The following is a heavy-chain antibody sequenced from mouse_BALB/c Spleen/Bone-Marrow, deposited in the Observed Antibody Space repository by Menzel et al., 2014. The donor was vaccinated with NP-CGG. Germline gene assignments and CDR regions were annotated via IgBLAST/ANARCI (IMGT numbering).Heavy chain of an antibody. CDR2: INPSNGGT. Sequence: VKLMESGAELVKTGASVKLSCKASGYTFTSYYMYWVKQRPALDLVGIGGINPSNGGTNLNKKSKSKATLPVDKSSSTAYMQLSSLTSEDSAVYDCTRGWVRDFDYWGQGTARTGSS. CDR3: TRGWVRDFDY. D-gene: IGHD2-14*01. CDR1: GYTFTSYY. J-gene: IGHJ2*01. V-gene: IGHV1S81*02.